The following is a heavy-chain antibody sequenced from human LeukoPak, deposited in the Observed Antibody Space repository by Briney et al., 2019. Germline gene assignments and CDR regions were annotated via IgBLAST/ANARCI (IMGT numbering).Heavy chain of an antibody. J-gene: IGHJ6*04. V-gene: IGHV3-73*01. CDR3: TRLYYYGSGSYYTNYYYGMDV. D-gene: IGHD3-10*01. CDR1: GFTFSGSA. Sequence: GGSLRLSCAASGFTFSGSAMHWVRQASGKGLEWVGRIRSKANSYATAYAASVKGRFNISRDDSKNTAYLKMNSLKTEDTAVYYCTRLYYYGSGSYYTNYYYGMDVWGKGTTVTVSS. CDR2: IRSKANSYAT.